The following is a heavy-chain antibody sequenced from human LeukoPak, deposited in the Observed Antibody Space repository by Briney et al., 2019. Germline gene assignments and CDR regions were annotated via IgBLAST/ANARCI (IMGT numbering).Heavy chain of an antibody. CDR2: IYYSGST. CDR3: AAHTDQIWFGGGAFDI. D-gene: IGHD3-10*01. CDR1: GGSISSGGYY. J-gene: IGHJ3*02. Sequence: SETLSLTRTVSGGSISSGGYYWSWIRQHPGKGLEWIGYIYYSGSTYYNPSLKSRVTISVDTSKNQFSLKLSSVTAADTAVYYCAAHTDQIWFGGGAFDIWGQGTMVTVSS. V-gene: IGHV4-31*03.